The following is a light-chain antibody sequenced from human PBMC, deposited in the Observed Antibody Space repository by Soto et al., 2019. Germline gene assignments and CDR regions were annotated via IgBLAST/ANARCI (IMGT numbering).Light chain of an antibody. CDR3: SSNTRSSTLI. V-gene: IGLV2-14*01. J-gene: IGLJ1*01. CDR2: VVT. Sequence: QSALTQPASVSGSPGQSITISCSGTSSDVGFYNYVSWYQQHPGKAPKLMIYVVTNRPSGVSNRFSGSKSGNTASLTISGLQAEDEADYFCSSNTRSSTLIFGTGTKLTVL. CDR1: SSDVGFYNY.